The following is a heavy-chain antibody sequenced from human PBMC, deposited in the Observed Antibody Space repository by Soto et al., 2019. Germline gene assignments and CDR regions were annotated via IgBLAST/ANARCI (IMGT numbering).Heavy chain of an antibody. Sequence: ASVKVSCKASGYTFTSYDINWVRQATVQGLEWMGWLNPNTDKTGSAQKFQGRVTMTRNTSISTAYLELSGLRSDDTAVYYCARGIKGLPPSAFDIWGQGTRVTVSS. CDR1: GYTFTSYD. V-gene: IGHV1-8*01. J-gene: IGHJ3*02. CDR2: LNPNTDKT. D-gene: IGHD5-12*01. CDR3: ARGIKGLPPSAFDI.